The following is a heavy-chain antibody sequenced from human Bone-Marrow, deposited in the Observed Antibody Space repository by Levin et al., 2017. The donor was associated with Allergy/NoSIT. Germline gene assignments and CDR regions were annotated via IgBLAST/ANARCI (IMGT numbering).Heavy chain of an antibody. Sequence: GESLKISCAASGFTVSSNYMSWVRQAPGKGLEWVSVIYSGGSTYYADSVKGRFTISRDNSKNTLYLQMNSLRAEDTAVYYCASSLEMTNYYYYGMDVWGQGTTVTVSS. CDR2: IYSGGST. CDR3: ASSLEMTNYYYYGMDV. J-gene: IGHJ6*02. D-gene: IGHD5-24*01. CDR1: GFTVSSNY. V-gene: IGHV3-66*01.